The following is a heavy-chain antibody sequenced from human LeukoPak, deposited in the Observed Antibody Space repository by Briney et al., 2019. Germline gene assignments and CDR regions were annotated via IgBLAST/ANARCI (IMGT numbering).Heavy chain of an antibody. Sequence: GGSLRLSCAASGFTFSSYGMHWVRQAPGKGLEWVAVIWYDGSNKYYADSVKGRFTISRDNSKNTLYLQMNSLRAEDTAVYYCAKDLRGYSYGSDVLDYWGQGTLVTVSS. CDR2: IWYDGSNK. D-gene: IGHD5-18*01. CDR3: AKDLRGYSYGSDVLDY. V-gene: IGHV3-33*06. J-gene: IGHJ4*02. CDR1: GFTFSSYG.